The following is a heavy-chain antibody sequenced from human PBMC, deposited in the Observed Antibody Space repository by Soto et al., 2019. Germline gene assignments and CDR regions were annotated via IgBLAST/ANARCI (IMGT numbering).Heavy chain of an antibody. Sequence: TSETLSLTCTVSGGSISSYYWSWIRQPPGKGLEWIGYIYYSGSTNYNPSLKSRVTISVDTSKNQFSLKLSSVTAADTAVYYCARENRGDGCNSPLDYWGQGTLVTVSS. J-gene: IGHJ4*02. CDR3: ARENRGDGCNSPLDY. D-gene: IGHD3-10*01. CDR2: IYYSGST. CDR1: GGSISSYY. V-gene: IGHV4-59*01.